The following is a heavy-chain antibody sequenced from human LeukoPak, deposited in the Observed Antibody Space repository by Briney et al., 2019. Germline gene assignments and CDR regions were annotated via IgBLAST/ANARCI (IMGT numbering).Heavy chain of an antibody. V-gene: IGHV3-7*01. Sequence: GGSLRLSCAASGFTFSSYWMSWVRQAPGKGLEWVAYIKQDGSEKYYVDSVKGRFTISRDNAKNSLYLQMNSLRAEDTAVYYCARDPGRAAGPGNWFDPWGQGTLVTVYS. CDR3: ARDPGRAAGPGNWFDP. CDR1: GFTFSSYW. J-gene: IGHJ5*02. D-gene: IGHD6-13*01. CDR2: IKQDGSEK.